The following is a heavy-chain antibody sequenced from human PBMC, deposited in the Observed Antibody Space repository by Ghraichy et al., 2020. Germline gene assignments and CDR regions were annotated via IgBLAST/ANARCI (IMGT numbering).Heavy chain of an antibody. Sequence: LSLTCAASGFTFSSYAMSWVRQAPGKGLEWVSAISGSGGSTYYADSVKGRFTISRDNSKNTLYLQMNSLRAEDTAVYYCAKDTVAGTWADHDAFDIWGQGTMVTVSS. D-gene: IGHD6-19*01. CDR3: AKDTVAGTWADHDAFDI. CDR2: ISGSGGST. CDR1: GFTFSSYA. J-gene: IGHJ3*02. V-gene: IGHV3-23*01.